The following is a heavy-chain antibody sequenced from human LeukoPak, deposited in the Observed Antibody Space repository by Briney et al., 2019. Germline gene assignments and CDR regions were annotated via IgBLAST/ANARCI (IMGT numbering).Heavy chain of an antibody. V-gene: IGHV4-34*01. Sequence: SETLSLTCAVYGGSFSGYYWSWIRQPPGKGLEWIGEINHSGSTNYNPSLKSRVTISVDTSKNQFSLKLSSVTAADTAVYYCARDLDFWSGSPSSWGQGTLVTVSS. CDR2: INHSGST. CDR3: ARDLDFWSGSPSS. J-gene: IGHJ4*02. CDR1: GGSFSGYY. D-gene: IGHD3-3*01.